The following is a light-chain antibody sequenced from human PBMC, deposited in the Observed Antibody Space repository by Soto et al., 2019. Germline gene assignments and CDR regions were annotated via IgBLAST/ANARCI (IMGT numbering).Light chain of an antibody. CDR2: DFT. J-gene: IGLJ1*01. CDR1: SRDVTESDS. Sequence: QSALTQPASVSGSPGPSVTISCAGASRDVTESDSVSWYQHRPGEAPELKILDFTYRPSGVSDRFSGSLSANTASLTISGLQVEDEGDYYCVSYTNPGTYVFGPGTKLTVL. V-gene: IGLV2-14*03. CDR3: VSYTNPGTYV.